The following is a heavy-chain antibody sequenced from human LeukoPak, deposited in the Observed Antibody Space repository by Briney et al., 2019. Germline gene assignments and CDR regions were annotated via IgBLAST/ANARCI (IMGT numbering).Heavy chain of an antibody. CDR2: IYYTGST. CDR3: ARTWFGELLSFDY. D-gene: IGHD3-10*01. V-gene: IGHV4-59*01. Sequence: SETLSLTCTVSGGSLSTYYWSWIRQPPGKGLEWIGCIYYTGSTIYSPSLKSRVTISVDTSKNQFSLKLTSVTAADTAVYYCARTWFGELLSFDYWGQGTLVTVSS. CDR1: GGSLSTYY. J-gene: IGHJ4*02.